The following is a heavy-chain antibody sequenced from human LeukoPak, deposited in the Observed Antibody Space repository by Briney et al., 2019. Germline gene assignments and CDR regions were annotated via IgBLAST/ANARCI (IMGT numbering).Heavy chain of an antibody. Sequence: PSETLSLTCTVSGGSISSYYWSWIRQPPGKGLEWIGYIYCSGSTNYNPSLKSRVTISVDTSKNQFSLKLSSVTAADTAVYYCARINPEDAFDIWGQGTMVTVSS. CDR3: ARINPEDAFDI. V-gene: IGHV4-59*08. CDR2: IYCSGST. CDR1: GGSISSYY. J-gene: IGHJ3*02.